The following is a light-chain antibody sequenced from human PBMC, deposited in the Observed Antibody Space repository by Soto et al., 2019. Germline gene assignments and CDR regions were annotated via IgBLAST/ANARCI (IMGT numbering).Light chain of an antibody. CDR2: RAS. CDR1: QSVTSNY. Sequence: EVVWTQSPGTLSLSPGERATLSSRTSQSVTSNYLAGYQQNPRPAPRLLIYRASRRATGMPDRFSGSGSGKHFTLTISRLERADFAVYYCQQFGSSPPLTFGGGTKVAIK. J-gene: IGKJ4*01. CDR3: QQFGSSPPLT. V-gene: IGKV3-20*01.